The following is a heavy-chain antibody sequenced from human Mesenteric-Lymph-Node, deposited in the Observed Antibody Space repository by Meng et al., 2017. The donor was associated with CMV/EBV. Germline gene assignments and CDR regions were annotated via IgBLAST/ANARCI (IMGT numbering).Heavy chain of an antibody. V-gene: IGHV3-7*01. CDR3: ARYGVVAATDY. CDR2: IRPDGSET. J-gene: IGHJ4*02. CDR1: GFAFSSYW. D-gene: IGHD1-26*01. Sequence: EALKDPCVASGFAFSSYWGAWVRQAPGKGLEWVANIRPDGSETYYVDSVKGRFTIFRDNAKNSLYLQLNSLRVEDAAVYYCARYGVVAATDYWGQGTLVTVSS.